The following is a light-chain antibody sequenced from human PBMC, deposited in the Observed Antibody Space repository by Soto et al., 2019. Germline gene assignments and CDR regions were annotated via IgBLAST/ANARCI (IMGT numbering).Light chain of an antibody. J-gene: IGKJ4*01. Sequence: VLLKQSLATLSVCPGERATLSCRASQSVSSDLAWYEQKPGQAPRLLIYGASTRATGIPARFSGSGSGTEFTLTISSLQSEDFAVYYCQQYNDWPLTFGGGTKVDIK. V-gene: IGKV3-15*01. CDR2: GAS. CDR3: QQYNDWPLT. CDR1: QSVSSD.